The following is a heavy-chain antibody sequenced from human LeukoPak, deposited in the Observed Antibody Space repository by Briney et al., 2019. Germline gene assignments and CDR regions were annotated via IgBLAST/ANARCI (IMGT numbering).Heavy chain of an antibody. CDR3: ARGRYCSDGSCYFDY. CDR1: SDSIFTSNW. Sequence: SETLSLTCTVSSDSIFTSNWWSWVRQPPGKGLEWIGQIFHSGSTNYNPSLKSRVTMSVDTSKNQFSLKLSSVTAADTAVYYCARGRYCSDGSCYFDYWGQGTLVTVSS. D-gene: IGHD2-15*01. J-gene: IGHJ4*02. CDR2: IFHSGST. V-gene: IGHV4-4*02.